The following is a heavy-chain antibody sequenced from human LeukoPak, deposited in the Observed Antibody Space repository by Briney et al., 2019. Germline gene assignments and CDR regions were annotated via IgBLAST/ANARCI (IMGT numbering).Heavy chain of an antibody. CDR1: GYTFTGYY. D-gene: IGHD3-22*01. J-gene: IGHJ4*02. CDR2: INPNSGGT. Sequence: ASVKVSCKASGYTFTGYYMHWVRQAPGQGLEWMGRINPNSGGTNYAQKFQGRVTMTRDTSISTAYMELGRLRSDDTAVYYCASSYYYDSSGYQTFDYWGQGTLVTVSS. CDR3: ASSYYYDSSGYQTFDY. V-gene: IGHV1-2*06.